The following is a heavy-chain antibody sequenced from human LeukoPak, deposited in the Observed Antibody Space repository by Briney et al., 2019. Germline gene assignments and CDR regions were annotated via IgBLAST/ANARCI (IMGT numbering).Heavy chain of an antibody. Sequence: PGGSLPLSCADSGFTFTDYSVSWVRQAPGKGREWVSNIKRDGSEKYYVDSVKGRFTISRDNSKNTLYLRMNSLRAEDTAVYYCAKDWRFLESAGYMDVWGKGTTVTVSS. CDR3: AKDWRFLESAGYMDV. CDR2: IKRDGSEK. V-gene: IGHV3-7*03. D-gene: IGHD3-3*01. J-gene: IGHJ6*03. CDR1: GFTFTDYS.